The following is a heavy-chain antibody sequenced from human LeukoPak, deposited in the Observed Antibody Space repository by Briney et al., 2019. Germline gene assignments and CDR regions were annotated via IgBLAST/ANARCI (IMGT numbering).Heavy chain of an antibody. D-gene: IGHD3-16*01. CDR3: ARLRGTHYYYYGMDV. Sequence: SKTLSLTCAVYGGSFSGYYWSWIRQPPGKGLEWIGEINHSGSTNYNPSLKSRVTISVDTSKNQFSLKLSSVTAADTAVYYCARLRGTHYYYYGMDVWGQGTTVTVSS. V-gene: IGHV4-34*01. CDR1: GGSFSGYY. J-gene: IGHJ6*02. CDR2: INHSGST.